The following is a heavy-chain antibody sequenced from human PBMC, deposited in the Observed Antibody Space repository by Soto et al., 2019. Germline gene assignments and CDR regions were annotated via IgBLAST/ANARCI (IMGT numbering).Heavy chain of an antibody. V-gene: IGHV3-23*01. CDR3: ARGGQYQQPYQFDF. D-gene: IGHD2-2*01. CDR2: LTRNGGTT. Sequence: GSLRLSCEASGFTFSNFGISWVRQAPGEGQEWASGLTRNGGTTYYTDSETGRFTISRDYSKNPLSLQMNSLRVDDTAVYYCARGGQYQQPYQFDFWGQGTLVTVSS. J-gene: IGHJ4*02. CDR1: GFTFSNFG.